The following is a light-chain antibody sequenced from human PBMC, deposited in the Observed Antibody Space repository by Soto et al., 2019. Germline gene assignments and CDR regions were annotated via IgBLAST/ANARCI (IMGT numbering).Light chain of an antibody. CDR3: QQAYSFPIT. Sequence: DIQMTQSPSSVSASVGDRVAITCRASQAIDTWLAWYQQRPGKAPKLLIYRASRLQSGVSSRFSGSGSGTDFTLTISSLQPEDFATYFCQQAYSFPITFGQGTRLEIK. J-gene: IGKJ5*01. CDR1: QAIDTW. CDR2: RAS. V-gene: IGKV1-12*01.